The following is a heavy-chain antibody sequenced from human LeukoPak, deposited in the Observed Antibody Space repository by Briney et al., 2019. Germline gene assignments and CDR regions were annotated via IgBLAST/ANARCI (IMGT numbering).Heavy chain of an antibody. CDR1: GYTFTSYR. CDR3: ARDGYCSGGSCYFLAPFDY. J-gene: IGHJ4*02. Sequence: GASVNVSCKASGYTFTSYRISWVGQAPGQGLAGMGWISAYNGNTSYAQKLQGRVTMTADTSTSTAYMELRSLRSDDTAVYYCARDGYCSGGSCYFLAPFDYWGQGTLVTVSS. CDR2: ISAYNGNT. D-gene: IGHD2-15*01. V-gene: IGHV1-18*01.